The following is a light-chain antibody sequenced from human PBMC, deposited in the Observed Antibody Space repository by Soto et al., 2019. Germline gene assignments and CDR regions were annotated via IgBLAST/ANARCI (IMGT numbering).Light chain of an antibody. CDR2: ATS. Sequence: IQMTQSPSSVSASVGDRVTMTCRASQGVGGWLAWYQQKPGKVPKLLIYATSSLYSGVPSRFSGSGSGTDFTLSISSLQPEDFATYYCQHYNSYSEAFGQGTKVDIK. J-gene: IGKJ1*01. CDR3: QHYNSYSEA. CDR1: QGVGGW. V-gene: IGKV1D-16*01.